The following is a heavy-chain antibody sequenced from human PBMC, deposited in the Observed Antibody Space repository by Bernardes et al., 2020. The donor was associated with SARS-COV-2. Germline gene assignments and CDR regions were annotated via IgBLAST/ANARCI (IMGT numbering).Heavy chain of an antibody. D-gene: IGHD6-19*01. Sequence: ASMKVSCKVSGYTLTELSMHWVRQAPGKGLEWMGGFDPEDGETIYAQKFQGRVTMTEDTSTDTAYMELSSLRSEDTAVYYCAAAIAVAGTGQNYYYYYGMDVWGQGTTVTVSS. CDR3: AAAIAVAGTGQNYYYYYGMDV. V-gene: IGHV1-24*01. CDR1: GYTLTELS. J-gene: IGHJ6*02. CDR2: FDPEDGET.